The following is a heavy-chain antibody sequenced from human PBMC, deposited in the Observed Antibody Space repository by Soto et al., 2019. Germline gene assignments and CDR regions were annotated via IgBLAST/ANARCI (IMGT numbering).Heavy chain of an antibody. CDR3: ARLGYFGSGNYYYNYGMDV. D-gene: IGHD3-10*01. Sequence: GESLKIPCKGSGYSFTSYWIGWVRQMPGKGLEWLGIMHLGDSDTSYSPSFQGQVTISADTAINTAYLQWSSLKASDTAMYYCARLGYFGSGNYYYNYGMDVWGQGTTVTVSS. CDR1: GYSFTSYW. CDR2: MHLGDSDT. J-gene: IGHJ6*02. V-gene: IGHV5-51*01.